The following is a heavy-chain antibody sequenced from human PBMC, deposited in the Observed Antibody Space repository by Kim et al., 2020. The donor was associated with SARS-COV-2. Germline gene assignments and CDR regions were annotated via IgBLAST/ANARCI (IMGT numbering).Heavy chain of an antibody. CDR3: ARAPTMVRGVKLYYYGMDV. CDR1: GGTFSSYT. J-gene: IGHJ6*02. V-gene: IGHV1-69*02. D-gene: IGHD3-10*01. Sequence: SVKVSCKASGGTFSSYTISWVRQAPGQGLEWMGRIIPILGIANYAQKFQGRVTITADKSTSTAYMELSSLRSEDTAVYYCARAPTMVRGVKLYYYGMDVWGQGTTVTVSS. CDR2: IIPILGIA.